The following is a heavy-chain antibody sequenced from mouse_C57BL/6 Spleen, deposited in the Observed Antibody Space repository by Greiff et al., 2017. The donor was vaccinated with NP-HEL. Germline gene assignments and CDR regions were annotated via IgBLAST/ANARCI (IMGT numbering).Heavy chain of an antibody. D-gene: IGHD1-2*01. J-gene: IGHJ4*01. CDR1: GFTFSSYA. Sequence: DVKLVESGGGLVKPGGSLKLSCAASGFTFSSYAMSWVRQTPEKRLEWVATISDGGSYTYYPDNVKGRFTISRDNAKNNLYLQMSHLKSEDTAMYYCARERLTLRYYAMDYWGQGTSVTVSS. CDR3: ARERLTLRYYAMDY. CDR2: ISDGGSYT. V-gene: IGHV5-4*01.